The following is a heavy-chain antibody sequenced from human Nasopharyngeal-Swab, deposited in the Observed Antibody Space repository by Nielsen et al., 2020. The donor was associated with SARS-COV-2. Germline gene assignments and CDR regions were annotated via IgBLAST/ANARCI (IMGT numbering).Heavy chain of an antibody. Sequence: WIRQSPSRGLEWLGRTYYRSKWYNDYAVSVKSRITINPDTSKNQFSLHLNSVIPEDTAVYYCARARGAYGDYYYYYYTDVWGKGTMVTVSS. CDR2: TYYRSKWYN. D-gene: IGHD4-17*01. V-gene: IGHV6-1*01. CDR3: ARARGAYGDYYYYYYTDV. J-gene: IGHJ6*03.